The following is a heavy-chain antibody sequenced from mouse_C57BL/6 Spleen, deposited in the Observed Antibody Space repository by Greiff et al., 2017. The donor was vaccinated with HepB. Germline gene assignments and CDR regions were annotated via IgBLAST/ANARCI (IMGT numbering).Heavy chain of an antibody. CDR3: ARHYGNSWFAY. Sequence: QVQLQRPGAELVRPGSSVKLSCKASGYTFTSYWMDWVKQRPGQGLEWIGNIYPSDSETHYNQKFKDKATLTVDKSSSTAYMQLSSLTSEDSAVYYCARHYGNSWFAYWGQGTLVTVSA. D-gene: IGHD2-1*01. CDR2: IYPSDSET. V-gene: IGHV1-61*01. CDR1: GYTFTSYW. J-gene: IGHJ3*01.